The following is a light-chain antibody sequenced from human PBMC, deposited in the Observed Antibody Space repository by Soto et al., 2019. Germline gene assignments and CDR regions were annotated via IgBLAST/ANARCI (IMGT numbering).Light chain of an antibody. CDR2: AND. CDR3: ATWDTTLSVYV. J-gene: IGLJ1*01. CDR1: SSNIGNNF. Sequence: QSVLTQPPSVSAAPGQTVSISCSGSSSNIGNNFVSWYQHLPGTAPKLLILANDKRPSGIPDRFSGSKSDTSATLGIIALQTGDEAAYYCATWDTTLSVYVFGTGTKVTVL. V-gene: IGLV1-51*01.